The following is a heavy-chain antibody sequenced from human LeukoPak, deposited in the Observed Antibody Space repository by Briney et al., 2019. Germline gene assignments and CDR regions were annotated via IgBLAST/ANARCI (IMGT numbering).Heavy chain of an antibody. D-gene: IGHD6-19*01. J-gene: IGHJ6*02. CDR2: IYHSGST. Sequence: SETLSLTCTVSGYSISSGYYWGWIRQPPGKGLEWIGSIYHSGSTYYNPSLKSRVTISVDTSKNQFSLKLSSVTAADTAVYYCARDGGGSSGWYSHYYYGMDVWGQGTTVTVSS. V-gene: IGHV4-38-2*02. CDR1: GYSISSGYY. CDR3: ARDGGGSSGWYSHYYYGMDV.